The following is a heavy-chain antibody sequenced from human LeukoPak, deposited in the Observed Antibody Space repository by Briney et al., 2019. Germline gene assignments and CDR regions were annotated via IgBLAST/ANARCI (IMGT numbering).Heavy chain of an antibody. CDR3: ARGRGLGVVSPYFDY. J-gene: IGHJ4*02. V-gene: IGHV3-53*01. D-gene: IGHD3-3*01. CDR2: IYGDGRT. Sequence: GGSLRLFCVVSGFIVSNNYIIWVRQAPGNGLERVSVIYGDGRTSHSASVRGRFTISRDNSKNIVSLQMNNLRAEDTAVYYCARGRGLGVVSPYFDYWGQGTLVTVSS. CDR1: GFIVSNNY.